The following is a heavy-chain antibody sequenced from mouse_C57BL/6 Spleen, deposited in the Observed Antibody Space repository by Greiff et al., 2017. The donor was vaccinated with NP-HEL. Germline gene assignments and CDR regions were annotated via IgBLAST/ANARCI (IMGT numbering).Heavy chain of an antibody. CDR3: ARGLIYYDYDGAMDY. J-gene: IGHJ4*01. CDR2: ISDGGSYT. CDR1: GFTFSSYA. V-gene: IGHV5-4*03. D-gene: IGHD2-4*01. Sequence: EVKVVESGGGLVKPGGSLKLSCAASGFTFSSYAMSWVRQTPEKRLEWVATISDGGSYTYYPDNVKGRFTISRDNAKNTLYLQMSHLKSEDTAMYYCARGLIYYDYDGAMDYWGQGTSVTVSS.